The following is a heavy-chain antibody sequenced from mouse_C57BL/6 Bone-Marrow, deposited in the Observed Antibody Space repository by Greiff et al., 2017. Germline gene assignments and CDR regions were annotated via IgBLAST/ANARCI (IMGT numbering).Heavy chain of an antibody. J-gene: IGHJ3*01. CDR3: ARPLIYYDTAWFAY. D-gene: IGHD2-4*01. Sequence: EVMLVESGGDLVKPGGSLKLSCAASGFTFSSYGMSWVRQTPDKRLEWVATISSGGSYTYYPDSVKGRFTISRDNAKNTLYLQMSSLKSEDTAMYYCARPLIYYDTAWFAYWGQGTLVTVSA. V-gene: IGHV5-6*01. CDR2: ISSGGSYT. CDR1: GFTFSSYG.